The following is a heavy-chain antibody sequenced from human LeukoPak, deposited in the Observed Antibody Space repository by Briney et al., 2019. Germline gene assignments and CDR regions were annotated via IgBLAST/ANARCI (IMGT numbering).Heavy chain of an antibody. CDR3: ARSGYYYDSLDY. V-gene: IGHV4-34*01. D-gene: IGHD3-22*01. Sequence: SETLSLTCGVYGGPFSDHYWSWIRQTPGKGLEWIGEINHSGSTNYNPSLKSRVTISVDTSRNQFSLKLSSVTAADTAVYYCARSGYYYDSLDYWGQGALVIVSS. J-gene: IGHJ4*02. CDR1: GGPFSDHY. CDR2: INHSGST.